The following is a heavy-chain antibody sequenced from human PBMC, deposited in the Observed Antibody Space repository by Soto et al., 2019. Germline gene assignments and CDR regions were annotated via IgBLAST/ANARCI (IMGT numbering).Heavy chain of an antibody. D-gene: IGHD3-10*01. CDR2: ISAYNGNT. Sequence: ASVKVSCKASGYTFTSYGISWVRQAPGQGLEWMGWISAYNGNTNYAQKLQGRVTMTTDTSTSTAYMELRSLRSDDTAVYYCARGQITMVRGVMLYYWGQGTLVTVSS. CDR3: ARGQITMVRGVMLYY. J-gene: IGHJ4*02. V-gene: IGHV1-18*01. CDR1: GYTFTSYG.